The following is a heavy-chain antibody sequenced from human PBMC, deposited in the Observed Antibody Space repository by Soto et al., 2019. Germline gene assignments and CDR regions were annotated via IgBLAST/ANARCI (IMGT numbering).Heavy chain of an antibody. D-gene: IGHD3-22*01. CDR1: GYSFTSYW. J-gene: IGHJ3*02. Sequence: GESLKISYKGSGYSFTSYWIGWVRQMPGKGLEWMGIIYPGDPDTRYSPSLQGQVTISADKSISTAYLQWSSLKASDTAMYYCARLWPPMIVGGTGAFDIWGQGTMVT. V-gene: IGHV5-51*01. CDR2: IYPGDPDT. CDR3: ARLWPPMIVGGTGAFDI.